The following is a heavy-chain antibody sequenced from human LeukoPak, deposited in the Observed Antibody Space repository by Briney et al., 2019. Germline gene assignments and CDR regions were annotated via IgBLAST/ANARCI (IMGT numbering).Heavy chain of an antibody. J-gene: IGHJ5*02. CDR1: GYCFTSYW. CDR3: ASHHGDTTGNNWFDT. Sequence: GGSLKISSKGSGYCFTSYWIGWVRQMPGKSLECTGIIYYGDSDTSYSPSFQGQVTISADKSISTAYLQWSSLKASDTAMYYCASHHGDTTGNNWFDTWGQGTLVTVSS. V-gene: IGHV5-51*01. D-gene: IGHD3-10*01. CDR2: IYYGDSDT.